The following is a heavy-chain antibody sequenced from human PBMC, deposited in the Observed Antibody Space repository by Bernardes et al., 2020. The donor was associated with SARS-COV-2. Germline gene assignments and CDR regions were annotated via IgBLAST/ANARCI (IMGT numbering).Heavy chain of an antibody. CDR3: ARISAVDFWSGSPFHYYYYYGMDV. CDR1: GFSLSNARMG. D-gene: IGHD3-3*01. J-gene: IGHJ6*02. CDR2: IFSNDEK. V-gene: IGHV2-26*01. Sequence: PTLVKPTETLTLTCTVSGFSLSNARMGVSWIRQPPGKALEWLAHIFSNDEKSYSTSLKSRLTISKDTSKSQVVLTMTNMDPVDTATYYCARISAVDFWSGSPFHYYYYYGMDVWGQGTTVTVSS.